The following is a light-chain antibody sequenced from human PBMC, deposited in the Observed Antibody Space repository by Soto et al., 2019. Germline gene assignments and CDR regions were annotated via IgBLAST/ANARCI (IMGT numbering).Light chain of an antibody. J-gene: IGKJ4*01. V-gene: IGKV1-8*01. CDR2: AAS. Sequence: AIRMTQSPSSFSASTGDRVTITCRASQGISSYLAWYQQKPGKAPKLLIYAASTVQSEVPSRFSGSGSGTDVTLTISYLQSEDFATYYCQQYYSYPLTFGGGTKVEIK. CDR1: QGISSY. CDR3: QQYYSYPLT.